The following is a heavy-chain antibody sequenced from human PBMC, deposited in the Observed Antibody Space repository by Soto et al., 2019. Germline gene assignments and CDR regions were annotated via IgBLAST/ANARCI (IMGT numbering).Heavy chain of an antibody. CDR1: GDSISSSNSH. CDR2: IFYSGNI. V-gene: IGHV4-39*01. Sequence: QLQLEESGPGLVKPSETLSLTCTVSGDSISSSNSHWGWTRQPPGKGLEYIGSVYYGGAIFYSGNIYYKPSLKSRVTISVDTSKNQFSLRLSSVTAADTGVYYCVRYDRINMKPYSPEGFHIWGQGTMVTVSS. J-gene: IGHJ3*02. CDR3: VRYDRINMKPYSPEGFHI. D-gene: IGHD3-3*02.